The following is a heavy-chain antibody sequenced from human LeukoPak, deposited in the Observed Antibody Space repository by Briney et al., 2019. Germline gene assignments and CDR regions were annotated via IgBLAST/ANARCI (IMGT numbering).Heavy chain of an antibody. V-gene: IGHV5-51*01. Sequence: GESLKISCKGSGYSFTSYWIGWVRQMPGKGLEWMGIIYPGDSDTRYSPSFQGQVTISADKSISTAYLQCSSLKASDTAMYYCARQKGAYYYDSSGYGAFDIWGQGTMVTVSS. CDR3: ARQKGAYYYDSSGYGAFDI. J-gene: IGHJ3*02. CDR1: GYSFTSYW. D-gene: IGHD3-22*01. CDR2: IYPGDSDT.